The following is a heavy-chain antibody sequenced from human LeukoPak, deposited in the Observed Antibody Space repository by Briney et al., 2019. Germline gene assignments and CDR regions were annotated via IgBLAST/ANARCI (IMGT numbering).Heavy chain of an antibody. CDR3: ARDYCSSTSCYGKLDY. CDR2: INPSSGGT. D-gene: IGHD2-2*01. V-gene: IGHV1-2*02. J-gene: IGHJ4*02. Sequence: AASVKVSCKASGYTFTGYYMHWVRQAPGQGLEWMGWINPSSGGTNYAQKFQGRVTMTRDTSISTAYMELSRLRSDDTAVYYCARDYCSSTSCYGKLDYWGQGTLVTVSS. CDR1: GYTFTGYY.